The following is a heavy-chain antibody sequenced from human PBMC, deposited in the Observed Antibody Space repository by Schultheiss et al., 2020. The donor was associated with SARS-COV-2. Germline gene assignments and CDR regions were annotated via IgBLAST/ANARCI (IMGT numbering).Heavy chain of an antibody. CDR2: IYSGGST. J-gene: IGHJ6*02. CDR1: GFAVSSSY. D-gene: IGHD1-26*01. Sequence: GGSLRLSCAASGFAVSSSYMTWVRQAPGKGLEWVSVIYSGGSTYYADSVKGRFTISRDNSKNTLYLQMNSLRAEDTAVYYCARGMGPLHLYDMDVWGQGTTVTVSS. CDR3: ARGMGPLHLYDMDV. V-gene: IGHV3-53*05.